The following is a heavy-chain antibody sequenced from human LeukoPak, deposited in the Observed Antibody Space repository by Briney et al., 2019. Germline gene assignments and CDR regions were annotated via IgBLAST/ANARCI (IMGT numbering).Heavy chain of an antibody. CDR3: ARVSCRYGDDCGMDV. Sequence: PSETLSLTCTVSGGSISSYYWSWIRQPAGKGLEWIRRIYTSGSANYNPSLKSRVTMSVDTSKNQFSLKLSSVTAADTAVYYCARVSCRYGDDCGMDVWGQGTTVTVSS. V-gene: IGHV4-4*07. J-gene: IGHJ6*02. CDR1: GGSISSYY. D-gene: IGHD4-17*01. CDR2: IYTSGSA.